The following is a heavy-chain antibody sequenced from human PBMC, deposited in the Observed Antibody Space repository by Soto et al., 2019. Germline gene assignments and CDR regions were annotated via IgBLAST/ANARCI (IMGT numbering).Heavy chain of an antibody. CDR3: AIEMARISDYYGMDV. Sequence: PGESLKISCKGSGYSFTSYWISWVRQMPGKGLEWMGRIDPSDSYTNYSPSFQGHVTISADKSISTAYLQWSSLKASDTAMYYCAIEMARISDYYGMDVWGQGTTVTVSS. CDR1: GYSFTSYW. J-gene: IGHJ6*02. D-gene: IGHD5-12*01. V-gene: IGHV5-10-1*01. CDR2: IDPSDSYT.